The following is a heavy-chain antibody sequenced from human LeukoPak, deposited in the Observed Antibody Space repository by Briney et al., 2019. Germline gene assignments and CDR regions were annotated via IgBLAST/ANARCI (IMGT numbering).Heavy chain of an antibody. CDR2: VRGDGSST. CDR3: ARDWAGSLDY. Sequence: GGSLRLSCAASGFTFTSHWMHWVRHAPGKGLVWVSHVRGDGSSTKYADSVKGRFTISRDNAKNTLFLHMDSLRAEDTAVYFCARDWAGSLDYWGRGTLVTVSS. V-gene: IGHV3-74*03. J-gene: IGHJ4*02. CDR1: GFTFTSHW. D-gene: IGHD1-26*01.